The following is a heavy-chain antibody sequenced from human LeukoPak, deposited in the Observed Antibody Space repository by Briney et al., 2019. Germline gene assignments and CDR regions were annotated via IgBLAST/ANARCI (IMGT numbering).Heavy chain of an antibody. CDR1: GFAFSSLA. D-gene: IGHD2-15*01. CDR2: ISYDGNNQ. J-gene: IGHJ4*02. CDR3: ARVGSRYCSGANCYDGF. V-gene: IGHV3-30-3*01. Sequence: GTSLGLSCAVSGFAFSSLAMHWVRQAPGKGLEWVAFISYDGNNQYYADSVEGRFTISRDNSKNTLYLQMNNLRAEDTAIYYCARVGSRYCSGANCYDGFWGQGTLVSVSS.